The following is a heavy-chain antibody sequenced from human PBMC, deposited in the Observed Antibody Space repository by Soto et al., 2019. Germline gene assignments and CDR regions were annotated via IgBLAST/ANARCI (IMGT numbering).Heavy chain of an antibody. CDR2: IIPIFGTA. Sequence: ASVKVSCKASGGTFSSYAITWVRQAPGQGLEWMGGIIPIFGTANYAQKFQGRVTITADESTSTAYMELSSLRSEDTAVYYCAADYYDTSGYYFAYWGQGTLVIVSS. CDR3: AADYYDTSGYYFAY. J-gene: IGHJ4*02. CDR1: GGTFSSYA. D-gene: IGHD3-22*01. V-gene: IGHV1-69*13.